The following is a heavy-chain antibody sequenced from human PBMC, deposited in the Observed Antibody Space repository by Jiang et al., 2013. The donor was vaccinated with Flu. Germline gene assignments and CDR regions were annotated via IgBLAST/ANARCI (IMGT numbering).Heavy chain of an antibody. CDR1: GFTVSAKY. J-gene: IGHJ4*02. CDR3: ASSTTTPGAFDY. CDR2: IYGDDVI. V-gene: IGHV3-66*01. Sequence: VQLVESGGDLVQPGGSLRLSCAVSGFTVSAKYVIWVRQAPGKGLEWVSAIYGDDVISYADSVKGRFSTSRDNSKNTMFLQMNSLRGDDTALYFCASSTTTPGAFDYWGQGTLVTVSS. D-gene: IGHD1/OR15-1a*01.